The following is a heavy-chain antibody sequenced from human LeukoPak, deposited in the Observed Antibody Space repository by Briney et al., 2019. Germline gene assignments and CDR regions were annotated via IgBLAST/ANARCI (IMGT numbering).Heavy chain of an antibody. V-gene: IGHV4-34*01. D-gene: IGHD3-10*01. Sequence: PSETLSLTCAVYGGSFSGYYWSWIRQPPGKGLEWIGEINHSGSTNYNPSLKSRVTISVDTSKNQFSLKLSSVTAADTAVYYCARLRRGSGSYYNDRRYYYYMDVWGKGTTVTISS. CDR1: GGSFSGYY. CDR2: INHSGST. J-gene: IGHJ6*03. CDR3: ARLRRGSGSYYNDRRYYYYMDV.